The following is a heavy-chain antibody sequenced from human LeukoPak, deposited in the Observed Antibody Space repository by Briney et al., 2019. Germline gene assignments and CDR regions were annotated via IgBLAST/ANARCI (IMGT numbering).Heavy chain of an antibody. Sequence: ASVKVSCKASGYTFTGYYMHWVRQAPGQGLEWMGWINPNSGGTNYAQKFQGRVTMTRNTSISTAYMELSSLRSEDTAVYYCARGGPLRLGESSLYGYWGQGTLVTVSS. CDR2: INPNSGGT. CDR1: GYTFTGYY. J-gene: IGHJ4*02. V-gene: IGHV1-2*02. D-gene: IGHD3-16*02. CDR3: ARGGPLRLGESSLYGY.